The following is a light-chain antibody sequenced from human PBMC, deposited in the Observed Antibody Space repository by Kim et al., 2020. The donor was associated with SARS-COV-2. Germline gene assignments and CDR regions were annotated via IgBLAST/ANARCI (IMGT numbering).Light chain of an antibody. J-gene: IGKJ3*01. CDR3: QQYGSLPFT. Sequence: LSPGERATLSCRASQSVCSNLAWYQQRPGQAPRLLIYGASNRATGIPDRFSGSGSGTDFTLTISRLEPEDFAVYYCQQYGSLPFTFGPGTKVDIK. V-gene: IGKV3-20*01. CDR2: GAS. CDR1: QSVCSN.